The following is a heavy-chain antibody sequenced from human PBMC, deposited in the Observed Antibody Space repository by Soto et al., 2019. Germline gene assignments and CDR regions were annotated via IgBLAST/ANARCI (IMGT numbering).Heavy chain of an antibody. Sequence: ASVKVSCKASGYTFTSYDINWVRQATGQGLEWMGWMNPNSGNTGYAQKFQGRVTMTRNTSISTAYMELSSLRSEDTAVYYCARVDQYYDILTGYYRRYMDVWGKGTTVTVSS. CDR2: MNPNSGNT. J-gene: IGHJ6*03. CDR1: GYTFTSYD. CDR3: ARVDQYYDILTGYYRRYMDV. D-gene: IGHD3-9*01. V-gene: IGHV1-8*01.